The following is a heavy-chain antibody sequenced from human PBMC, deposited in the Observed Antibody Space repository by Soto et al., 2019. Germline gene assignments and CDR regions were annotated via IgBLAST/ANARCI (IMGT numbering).Heavy chain of an antibody. J-gene: IGHJ6*02. CDR1: GGTFSRYA. Sequence: QVQLVQSGAEVRKPGSSVKVSCESSGGTFSRYAINWVRQAPGQGLEWMGGVIPPFNSAAYAQKFQGRVNITADTSTSTAYMELSSLRSEDTAVYYWARRANRGLDVWGQGTTVTVSS. V-gene: IGHV1-69*06. CDR2: VIPPFNSA. D-gene: IGHD2-8*01. CDR3: ARRANRGLDV.